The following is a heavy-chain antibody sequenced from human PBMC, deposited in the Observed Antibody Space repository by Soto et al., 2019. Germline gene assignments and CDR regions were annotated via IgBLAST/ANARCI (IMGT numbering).Heavy chain of an antibody. CDR3: AKDRSLWAAAGTNPFDF. CDR2: ISYDGSNK. Sequence: QVQLVESGGGVVQPGRSLRLSCAASGFTFSNYGMHWVRQAPGEGLEWVAVISYDGSNKYYADSVKGRFIISRDNSKNTLYLQMNSLRAEDTGIYYCAKDRSLWAAAGTNPFDFWGQGTLVTVSS. J-gene: IGHJ4*02. V-gene: IGHV3-30*18. D-gene: IGHD6-13*01. CDR1: GFTFSNYG.